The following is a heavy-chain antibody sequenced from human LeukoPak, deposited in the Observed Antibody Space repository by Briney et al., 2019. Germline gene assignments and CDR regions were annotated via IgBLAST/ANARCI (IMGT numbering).Heavy chain of an antibody. J-gene: IGHJ4*02. CDR2: INHSGST. D-gene: IGHD3-10*01. CDR1: GGSFSGYY. Sequence: TSETLSLTCAVYGGSFSGYYWSWIRQPPGKGLEWIGEINHSGSTNYNPSLKSRVTISVDTSKNQFSLKLSSVTAADTAVYYCARGLYGSGSYRTSSFDYWSQGTLVTVSS. V-gene: IGHV4-34*01. CDR3: ARGLYGSGSYRTSSFDY.